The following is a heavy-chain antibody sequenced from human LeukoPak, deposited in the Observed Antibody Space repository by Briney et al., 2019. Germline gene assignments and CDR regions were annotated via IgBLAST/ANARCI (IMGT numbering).Heavy chain of an antibody. V-gene: IGHV1-24*01. CDR1: GDTLTELS. Sequence: ASVKVSCKVSGDTLTELSMHWVRQAPGKGLEWMGGFEPEDGQTMYAQNFQDRLTMTEDTSTDTGYMELSSLRSEDTAVYYCATGRPGSLLDYWGQGSLVTVSS. CDR2: FEPEDGQT. J-gene: IGHJ4*02. D-gene: IGHD1-1*01. CDR3: ATGRPGSLLDY.